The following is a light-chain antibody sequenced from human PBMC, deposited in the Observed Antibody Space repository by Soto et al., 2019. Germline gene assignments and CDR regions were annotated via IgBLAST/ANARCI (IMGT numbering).Light chain of an antibody. CDR1: NIGSKS. V-gene: IGLV3-21*04. CDR3: QVWDSSSDHVV. CDR2: YDS. Sequence: SYELTQPPSVSVAPGKTARITCGGNNIGSKSVHWYQQKPGQAPVLGIYYDSDRPSGIPERFSGSNSGNTATLTISRVEAGDEDDYYCQVWDSSSDHVVFGGGTKLTVL. J-gene: IGLJ2*01.